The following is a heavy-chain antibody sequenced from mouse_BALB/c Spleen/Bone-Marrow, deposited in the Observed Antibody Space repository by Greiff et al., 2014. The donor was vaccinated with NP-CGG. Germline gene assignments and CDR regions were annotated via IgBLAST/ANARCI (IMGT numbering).Heavy chain of an antibody. D-gene: IGHD2-4*01. CDR2: LSPGDGNP. Sequence: VQLQQSGPELVKPGALVKISCKASGYTFTTYDINWVKQRPGQGLEWIGWLSPGDGNPNYNEKFKGKATLTADKSSSTAYMQLSSLTSENSAVYFCARGGDYHYFDYWGQGTTLTGTS. V-gene: IGHV1S56*01. CDR1: GYTFTTYD. CDR3: ARGGDYHYFDY. J-gene: IGHJ2*01.